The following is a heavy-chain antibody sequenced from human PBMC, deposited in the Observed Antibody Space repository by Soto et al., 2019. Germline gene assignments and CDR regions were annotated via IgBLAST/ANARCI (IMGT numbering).Heavy chain of an antibody. CDR2: IGTAGDT. Sequence: GGSLRLSCAASGLTFCSYDMHWVRQATGKGLEWVSAIGTAGDTYYPGSVKGRFTISRENAKNSLYLQMNSLRAEDTAVYYCARGDPGGVPYGMDVWGQGTTVTVSS. CDR1: GLTFCSYD. CDR3: ARGDPGGVPYGMDV. J-gene: IGHJ6*02. D-gene: IGHD2-8*01. V-gene: IGHV3-13*01.